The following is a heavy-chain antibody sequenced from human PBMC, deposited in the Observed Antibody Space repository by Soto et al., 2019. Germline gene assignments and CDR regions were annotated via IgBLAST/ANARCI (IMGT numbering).Heavy chain of an antibody. CDR3: ARRDSGGFYRFFDS. J-gene: IGHJ4*02. V-gene: IGHV1-69*06. CDR2: TGSGTGPG. D-gene: IGHD2-15*01. Sequence: SVKVSCKASGGSLSTNPISWVRQAPGQGLEWMGGTGSGTGPGNHAQKFQGRLTVTADKSTSTVYMELTNLSSEDTAVYYCARRDSGGFYRFFDSWGRGTLVTVSS. CDR1: GGSLSTNP.